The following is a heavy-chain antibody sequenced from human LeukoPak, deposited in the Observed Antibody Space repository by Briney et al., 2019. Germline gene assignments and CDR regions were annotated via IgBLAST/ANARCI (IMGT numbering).Heavy chain of an antibody. CDR3: ARVSSAMFLLKWFDP. CDR1: GGSFSGYY. V-gene: IGHV4-34*01. Sequence: SETLSLTCTISGGSFSGYYWTWIRQPPGKGLEWIGEINHSGRTNYNPSLSSRVTMSGDTSKNQFTLKLSSVTAADTAVYYCARVSSAMFLLKWFDPWGQGALVTVSS. CDR2: INHSGRT. D-gene: IGHD5-18*01. J-gene: IGHJ5*02.